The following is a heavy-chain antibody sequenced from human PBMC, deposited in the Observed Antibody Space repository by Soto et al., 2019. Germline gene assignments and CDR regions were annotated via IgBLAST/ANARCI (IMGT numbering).Heavy chain of an antibody. Sequence: PSETLSLTCAVYGGSFSGYYWSWIRQPPGKGLEWIGEINHSGSTNYNPSLKSRVTISVDTSKNQFSLKLSSVTAADTAVYYCARNYDSSGYYRLFDYWGQGTLVTVSS. V-gene: IGHV4-34*01. CDR1: GGSFSGYY. J-gene: IGHJ4*02. CDR3: ARNYDSSGYYRLFDY. D-gene: IGHD3-22*01. CDR2: INHSGST.